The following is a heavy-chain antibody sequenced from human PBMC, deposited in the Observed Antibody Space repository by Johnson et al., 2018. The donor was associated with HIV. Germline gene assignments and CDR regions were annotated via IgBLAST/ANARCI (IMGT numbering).Heavy chain of an antibody. Sequence: VQLVESGGALVQPGGSLRLSCAASGFTVSSNYMSWVRQAPGKGLEWVSVIYSGGSTYYADSVKGRFTISRDNSKNTLYLQMNSLRAEDTAVYYCAKDRGNTVTTDAFDIWGQGTMVTVSS. J-gene: IGHJ3*02. D-gene: IGHD4-17*01. CDR2: IYSGGST. CDR1: GFTVSSNY. V-gene: IGHV3-53*01. CDR3: AKDRGNTVTTDAFDI.